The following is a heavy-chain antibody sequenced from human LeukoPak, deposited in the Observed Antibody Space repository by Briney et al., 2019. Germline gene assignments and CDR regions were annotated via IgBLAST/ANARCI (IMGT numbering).Heavy chain of an antibody. D-gene: IGHD5-12*01. V-gene: IGHV4-39*01. CDR1: GGSISSNSYC. CDR3: ARQMRLRDYFDY. J-gene: IGHJ4*02. Sequence: KPSETLSLTCTVSGGSISSNSYCWGWIRQPPGKGLEWIGSIYYSGSTYYNPSLKSRVTISVDTSKNQFSLKVSSVTAADTAVYYCARQMRLRDYFDYWGQGTLVTVSS. CDR2: IYYSGST.